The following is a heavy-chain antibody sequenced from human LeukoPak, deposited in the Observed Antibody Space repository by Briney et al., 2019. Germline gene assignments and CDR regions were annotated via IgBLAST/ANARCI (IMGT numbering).Heavy chain of an antibody. CDR1: GYNFTTSW. V-gene: IGHV5-51*01. Sequence: GESLKISCQASGYNFTTSWIAWVRQMPGKGLEWMGIIYPGDSDTRYSPSFQGQVTISADKSISTAYLQWSSLKASDTAMYYCARPHNWNFPPDYWGQGTLVTVSS. J-gene: IGHJ4*02. CDR3: ARPHNWNFPPDY. CDR2: IYPGDSDT. D-gene: IGHD1-7*01.